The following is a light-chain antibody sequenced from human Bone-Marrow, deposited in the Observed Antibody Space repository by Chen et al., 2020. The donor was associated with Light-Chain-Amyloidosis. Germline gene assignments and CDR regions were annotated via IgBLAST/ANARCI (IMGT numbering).Light chain of an antibody. V-gene: IGLV3-21*02. Sequence: SYVLTQPSSASVAPGQTATLACGGNNIGSTSVHWYQQTPGKAPLLVVYEDSDRPSGIPERLSGSNSGNTATLTISRVEAGDEADYYCEVWDRSSDRPVFGGGTKLTVL. CDR3: EVWDRSSDRPV. J-gene: IGLJ3*02. CDR1: NIGSTS. CDR2: EDS.